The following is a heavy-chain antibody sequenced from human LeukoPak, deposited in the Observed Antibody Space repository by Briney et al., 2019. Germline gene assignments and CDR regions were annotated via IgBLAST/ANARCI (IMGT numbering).Heavy chain of an antibody. CDR2: ISGSGDST. CDR3: AKDRRPKRGYCSGGSCYVPDYFDY. V-gene: IGHV3-23*01. J-gene: IGHJ4*02. D-gene: IGHD2-15*01. CDR1: GFTFSSYG. Sequence: GGTLRLSCAASGFTFSSYGMSWVRQAPGKGLEWVSGISGSGDSTYYADSVKGRFTISRDNFKNTLYLQLNSLRAEDTAVYYCAKDRRPKRGYCSGGSCYVPDYFDYWGQGTLVTVSS.